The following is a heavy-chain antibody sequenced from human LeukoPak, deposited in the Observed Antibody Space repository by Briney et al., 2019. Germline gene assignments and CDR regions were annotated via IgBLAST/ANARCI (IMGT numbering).Heavy chain of an antibody. CDR3: ARGTTLIRGFDY. CDR2: IFYSGST. J-gene: IGHJ4*02. V-gene: IGHV4-31*03. D-gene: IGHD3-10*01. Sequence: SQTLSLTCTVSVGSISSGVYYWNWIRQHPEKSLEWIGYIFYSGSTYYNSSLKSRVTISVDTSKNQFSLRLTSVTAADTAVYYCARGTTLIRGFDYWGQGTLVTVSS. CDR1: VGSISSGVYY.